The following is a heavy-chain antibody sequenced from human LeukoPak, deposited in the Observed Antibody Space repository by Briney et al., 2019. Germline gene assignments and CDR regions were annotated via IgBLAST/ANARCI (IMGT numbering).Heavy chain of an antibody. D-gene: IGHD6-19*01. V-gene: IGHV4-59*01. J-gene: IGHJ4*02. CDR3: ARDSSGWYGGLDY. CDR1: GGSISSYY. Sequence: SETLSLTCTVSGGSISSYYWSWIRQPPGKGLEWIGYIYYSGSTNYNPSLKSRATISVDTSKNQFSLKLSSVTAADTAVYYCARDSSGWYGGLDYWGQGTLVTVSS. CDR2: IYYSGST.